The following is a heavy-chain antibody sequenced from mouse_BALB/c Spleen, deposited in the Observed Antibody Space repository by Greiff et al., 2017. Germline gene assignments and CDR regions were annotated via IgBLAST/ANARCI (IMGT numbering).Heavy chain of an antibody. J-gene: IGHJ3*01. CDR2: ISSGSSTI. D-gene: IGHD3-3*01. V-gene: IGHV5-17*02. Sequence: EVMLVESGGGLVQPGGSRKLSCAASGFTFSSFGMHWVRQAPEKGLEWVAYISSGSSTIYYADTVKGRFTISRDNPKNTLFLQMTSLRSEDTAMYYCARGDMGWFAYWGQGTLVAVSA. CDR3: ARGDMGWFAY. CDR1: GFTFSSFG.